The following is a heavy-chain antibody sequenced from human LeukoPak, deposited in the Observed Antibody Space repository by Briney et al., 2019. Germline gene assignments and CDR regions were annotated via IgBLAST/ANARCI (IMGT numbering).Heavy chain of an antibody. CDR1: GGSITKNGYY. J-gene: IGHJ4*02. V-gene: IGHV4-39*07. D-gene: IGHD6-19*01. Sequence: SEPLSLTCSVSGGSITKNGYYWGWIRQSPETGLEWIGSMHYSGSTYYNPSLNSRVTISVDTSKNQFFLKLTSVTAADTAVYYCCGSGWFAGPFGYWGQGALVTVSS. CDR2: MHYSGST. CDR3: CGSGWFAGPFGY.